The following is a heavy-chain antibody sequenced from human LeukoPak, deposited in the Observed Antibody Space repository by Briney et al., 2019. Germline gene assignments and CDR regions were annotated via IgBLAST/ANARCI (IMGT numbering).Heavy chain of an antibody. Sequence: GGSLRLSCAASGFTFNNYWMNWVRQAPGKGLEWVANIQQDGSEKYYVDSVKGRFTISRDNARNSLYFQMNSLRAEDTAVYYCARDRVTTSSWPRVEYYYMDVWGKGTTVTISS. J-gene: IGHJ6*03. CDR1: GFTFNNYW. CDR2: IQQDGSEK. D-gene: IGHD4-11*01. CDR3: ARDRVTTSSWPRVEYYYMDV. V-gene: IGHV3-7*01.